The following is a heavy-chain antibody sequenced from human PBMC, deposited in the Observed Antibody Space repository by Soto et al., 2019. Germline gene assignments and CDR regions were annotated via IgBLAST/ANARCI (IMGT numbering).Heavy chain of an antibody. CDR1: GFTFSSYA. Sequence: GGSLRLSCAASGFTFSSYAMHWVRQAPGKGLEWVAVISYDGSNKYYADSVKGRFTISRDNSKNTLYLQMNSLRAEDTAVYYCARDGDVVVPAAMHYYGMDVWGQGTTVTVS. J-gene: IGHJ6*02. CDR3: ARDGDVVVPAAMHYYGMDV. CDR2: ISYDGSNK. D-gene: IGHD2-2*01. V-gene: IGHV3-30-3*01.